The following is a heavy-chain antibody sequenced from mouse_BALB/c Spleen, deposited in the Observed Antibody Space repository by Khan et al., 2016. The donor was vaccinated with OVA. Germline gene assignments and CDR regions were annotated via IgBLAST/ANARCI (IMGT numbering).Heavy chain of an antibody. V-gene: IGHV3-1*02. CDR1: GYSITSCYG. D-gene: IGHD1-2*01. CDR3: ARTARIKY. Sequence: VQLQESGPGLVKPSQSLSLTCTVTGYSITSCYGWYWIRQFPGNQLEWMGYISYTGNTNYNPTLKSRTSFTPDTSKNQFFLQLNSVTTEDNATYNWARTARIKYWGQGTTLTVSS. J-gene: IGHJ2*01. CDR2: ISYTGNT.